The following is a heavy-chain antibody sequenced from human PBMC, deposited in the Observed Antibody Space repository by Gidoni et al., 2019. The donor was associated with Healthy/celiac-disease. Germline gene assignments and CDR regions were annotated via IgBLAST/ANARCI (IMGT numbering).Heavy chain of an antibody. J-gene: IGHJ6*02. V-gene: IGHV4-38-2*01. D-gene: IGHD3-16*02. CDR2: IYHSGST. Sequence: QVQLQESGPGLVKPSETLSLTCAVSGYSISSGYYWGWLRQPPGKGLEWIGSIYHSGSTYYNPSLKSRVTISVDTSKNQFSLKLSSVTAADTAVYYCARGLGVGGYDYIWGSYRFGMDVWGQGTTVTVSS. CDR3: ARGLGVGGYDYIWGSYRFGMDV. CDR1: GYSISSGYY.